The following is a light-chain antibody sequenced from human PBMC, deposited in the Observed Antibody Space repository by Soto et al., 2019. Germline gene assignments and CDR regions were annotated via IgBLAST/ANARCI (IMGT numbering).Light chain of an antibody. CDR3: QQYNNWLALT. CDR1: QSIAKR. V-gene: IGKV3-15*01. CDR2: GAS. J-gene: IGKJ4*01. Sequence: EIVMTQSPATLSVSPGERATLSCRASQSIAKRLAWYQQKPGQAPRLLIYGASTRATGVPARFSGSGSGTEFTLTISSLQSEDFAVYYCQQYNNWLALTFGGGTKVEIK.